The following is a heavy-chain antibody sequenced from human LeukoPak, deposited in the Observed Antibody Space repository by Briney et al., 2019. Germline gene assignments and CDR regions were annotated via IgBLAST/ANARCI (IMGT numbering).Heavy chain of an antibody. V-gene: IGHV3-23*01. J-gene: IGHJ4*02. Sequence: PGGSLRLSCAASGFTFSSYGMSLVRQSPGKGPQWVSAITGSGGTTYYADSVKGRFTISRDNSKSTLYLQMNSLRAEDTAVYYCAKIQGYFDYWGQGNLVTVSS. CDR1: GFTFSSYG. CDR2: ITGSGGTT. CDR3: AKIQGYFDY.